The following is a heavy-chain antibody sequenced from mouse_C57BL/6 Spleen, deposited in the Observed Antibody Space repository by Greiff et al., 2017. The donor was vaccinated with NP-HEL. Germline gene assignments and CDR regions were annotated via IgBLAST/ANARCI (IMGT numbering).Heavy chain of an antibody. CDR2: INPNNGGT. CDR3: ARWRGNYRYFDY. D-gene: IGHD2-1*01. V-gene: IGHV1-26*01. J-gene: IGHJ2*01. Sequence: VQLQQSGPELVKPGASVKISCKASGYTFTDYYMNWVKQSHGKSLEWIGDINPNNGGTSYNQKFKGKATLTVDKSSSTAYMELRSLTSEDSAVYYCARWRGNYRYFDYWGQGTTLTVSS. CDR1: GYTFTDYY.